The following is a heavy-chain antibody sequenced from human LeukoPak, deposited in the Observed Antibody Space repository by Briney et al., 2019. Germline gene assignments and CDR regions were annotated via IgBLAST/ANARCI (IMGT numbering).Heavy chain of an antibody. CDR2: MNPNSGNT. D-gene: IGHD3-16*02. CDR1: GYTFTSYD. V-gene: IGHV1-8*01. Sequence: ASVKVSCKASGYTFTSYDINWVRQATGQGLEWMGWMNPNSGNTGYAQKFQGRATMTRNTSISTAYMELSSLRSEDTAVYYCARGPPISWYYYYGMDVWGQGTTVTVSS. CDR3: ARGPPISWYYYYGMDV. J-gene: IGHJ6*02.